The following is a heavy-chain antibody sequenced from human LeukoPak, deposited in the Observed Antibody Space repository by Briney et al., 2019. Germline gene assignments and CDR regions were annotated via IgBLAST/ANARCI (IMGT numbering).Heavy chain of an antibody. V-gene: IGHV1-69*05. D-gene: IGHD1-7*01. J-gene: IGHJ6*03. CDR1: GGTFSSYA. CDR3: ARGGVLGWNYELYYYYYMDV. Sequence: SVKVSCKASGGTFSSYAISWVRQAPGQGLEWMGGIIPIFGTANYAQKFQGRVTFTTDESTSTAYMELSSLRSEDTAVYYCARGGVLGWNYELYYYYYMDVWGKGTTVTVSS. CDR2: IIPIFGTA.